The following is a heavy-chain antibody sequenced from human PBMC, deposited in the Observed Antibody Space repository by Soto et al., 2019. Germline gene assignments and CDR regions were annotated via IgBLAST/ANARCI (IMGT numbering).Heavy chain of an antibody. J-gene: IGHJ6*02. CDR2: IIPIFGTA. D-gene: IGHD3-10*01. CDR3: ARDSCSGELCVGYYYYGMDV. V-gene: IGHV1-69*01. CDR1: GGTFSSYA. Sequence: QVQLVQSGAAVKKPGSSVKVSCKASGGTFSSYAISWVRQAPGQGLEWMGGIIPIFGTANYAQKFQGRVTITADESTSTAYMELSSLRSEDTAVYYCARDSCSGELCVGYYYYGMDVWGQGTTVTVSS.